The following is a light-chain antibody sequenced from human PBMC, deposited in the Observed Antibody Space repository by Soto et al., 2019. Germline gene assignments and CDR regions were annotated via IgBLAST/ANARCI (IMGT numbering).Light chain of an antibody. J-gene: IGLJ2*01. Sequence: QSVLTKPASVSGSPGQSITISCTGTSSDVGGYNYVSWYQQHPGKAPKLLICDVTNRPSGVSNRFSGSKSGNTASLTISGLQTEDEADYYCSSFASSIPLVFGGGTKLTVL. V-gene: IGLV2-14*03. CDR3: SSFASSIPLV. CDR2: DVT. CDR1: SSDVGGYNY.